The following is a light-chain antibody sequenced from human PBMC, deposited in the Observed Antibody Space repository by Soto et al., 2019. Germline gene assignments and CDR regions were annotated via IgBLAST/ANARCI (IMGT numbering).Light chain of an antibody. CDR2: EGT. Sequence: QSALTQPASVSGSPGQSITISCTGTSSDVGRYNLVSWFQQHPGKAPKLMIYEGTKRPSGTSDRFSGSKSGNTASLTISGLQAEDEADYYCSSYAGSVTYVFGSGTKLTVL. V-gene: IGLV2-23*01. J-gene: IGLJ6*01. CDR1: SSDVGRYNL. CDR3: SSYAGSVTYV.